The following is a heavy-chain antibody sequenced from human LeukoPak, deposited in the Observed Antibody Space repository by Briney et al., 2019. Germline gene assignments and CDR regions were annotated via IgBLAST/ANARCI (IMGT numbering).Heavy chain of an antibody. V-gene: IGHV3-21*01. J-gene: IGHJ4*02. CDR2: ISSSSSYI. Sequence: SGGSLRLSCAASGITFNSYTMNWVRQAPGKGLEWVSSISSSSSYIYYAASVKGRFTISRDNAKNSLYLQMNRLKAEDTAVYYCARERQLERLAFGKEGSAFDYWGRGTLVTVSS. CDR3: ARERQLERLAFGKEGSAFDY. D-gene: IGHD1-1*01. CDR1: GITFNSYT.